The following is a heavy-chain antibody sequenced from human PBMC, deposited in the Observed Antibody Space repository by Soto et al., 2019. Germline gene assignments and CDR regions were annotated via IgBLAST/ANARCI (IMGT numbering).Heavy chain of an antibody. D-gene: IGHD2-15*01. CDR1: GFTFSNYA. CDR3: AQNYFATCYSTLRA. V-gene: IGHV3-23*01. J-gene: IGHJ4*02. CDR2: ISDSGGAT. Sequence: GGSLRLSCAASGFTFSNYAMSWVRQAPGRGLEWVLVISDSGGATYYADSVKGRFTISRDNSKNTQYLQMSSLRAEDTAIYYCAQNYFATCYSTLRAWGQGTLVTVSS.